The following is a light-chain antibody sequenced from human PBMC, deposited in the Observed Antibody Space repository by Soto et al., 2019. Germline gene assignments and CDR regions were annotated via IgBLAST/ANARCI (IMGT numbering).Light chain of an antibody. CDR2: DVN. Sequence: QPVLTQPASVSGSPGQSITISCTGTSSDVGHYNYVSWYQQYPGKAPKLMIYDVNTRPSGVSNRFSGSKSGNTASLTISGLQAEDEADYYCCSYTSSSTCIFGGGTKLTVL. CDR3: CSYTSSSTCI. J-gene: IGLJ2*01. V-gene: IGLV2-14*01. CDR1: SSDVGHYNY.